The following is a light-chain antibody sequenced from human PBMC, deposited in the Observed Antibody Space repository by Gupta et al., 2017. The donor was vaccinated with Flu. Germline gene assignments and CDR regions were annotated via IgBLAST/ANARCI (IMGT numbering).Light chain of an antibody. CDR2: KAS. CDR3: QQYNT. CDR1: QSISSW. V-gene: IGKV1-5*03. J-gene: IGKJ2*01. Sequence: MTQSPSTLSASVGDRVTITCRASQSISSWLAWYQQKPGKAPKLLIYKASSLESGVTSRFSGSGSGTEFTRTISSLQPDDFATYYGQQYNTFGQGTKLEIK.